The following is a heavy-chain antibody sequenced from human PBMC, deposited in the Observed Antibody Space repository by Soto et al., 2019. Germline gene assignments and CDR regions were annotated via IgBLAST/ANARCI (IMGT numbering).Heavy chain of an antibody. CDR1: GFAFGNSW. CDR3: ARDVSPGSGAYYIDAFDI. J-gene: IGHJ3*02. D-gene: IGHD6-25*01. Sequence: EVQLVESGGGLVQPGGSLRLYCAASGFAFGNSWMTWVRQAPGKGLEWVANIKGDGSAKSYLDSVRGRFTVSRDNAENSLFLQMNILRAEDTALYYCARDVSPGSGAYYIDAFDIWAQGTMVTVSS. V-gene: IGHV3-7*05. CDR2: IKGDGSAK.